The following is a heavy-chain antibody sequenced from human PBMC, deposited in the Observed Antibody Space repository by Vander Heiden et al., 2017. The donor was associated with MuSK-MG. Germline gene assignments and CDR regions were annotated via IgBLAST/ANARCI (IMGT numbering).Heavy chain of an antibody. D-gene: IGHD3-22*01. V-gene: IGHV3-15*01. CDR2: IKSKTDGGKT. CDR3: TTDRPYYYDSSGYYY. CDR1: GFTFSNAW. J-gene: IGHJ4*02. Sequence: EVQLVESGGGLVKPGGSLRLSCAASGFTFSNAWMSWVRQAPGKGLEWVGRIKSKTDGGKTDYAAPVKGRFTISRDDSKNTLYLQMNSLKTEDTAVYYCTTDRPYYYDSSGYYYWGQGTLVTVSS.